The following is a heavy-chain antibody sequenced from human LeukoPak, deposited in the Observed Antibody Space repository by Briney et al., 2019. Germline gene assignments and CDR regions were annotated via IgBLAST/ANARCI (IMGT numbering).Heavy chain of an antibody. J-gene: IGHJ4*02. D-gene: IGHD3-22*01. CDR2: ISYDGSNK. V-gene: IGHV3-30*18. CDR1: GFTFSSYG. Sequence: SGGSLRLSCAAPGFTFSSYGMHWVRQAPGKGLEWVAVISYDGSNKYYADSVKGRFTISRDNSKNTLYLQMNSLRAEDTAVYYCAKEPNYYDSSGYYYWGQGTLVTVSS. CDR3: AKEPNYYDSSGYYY.